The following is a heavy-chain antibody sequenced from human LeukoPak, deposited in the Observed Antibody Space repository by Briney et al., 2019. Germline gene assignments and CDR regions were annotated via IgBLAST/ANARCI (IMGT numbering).Heavy chain of an antibody. CDR1: GGSFSGYY. Sequence: PSETLSLTCAVYGGSFSGYYWSWIRQPPGKGLEWIGEINHSGSTNYNPSLESRVTISVDTSKNQFSLKLSSVTAADTAVYYCARGRLQRYYYYYMDVWGKGTTVTVSS. D-gene: IGHD5-24*01. V-gene: IGHV4-34*01. CDR2: INHSGST. J-gene: IGHJ6*03. CDR3: ARGRLQRYYYYYMDV.